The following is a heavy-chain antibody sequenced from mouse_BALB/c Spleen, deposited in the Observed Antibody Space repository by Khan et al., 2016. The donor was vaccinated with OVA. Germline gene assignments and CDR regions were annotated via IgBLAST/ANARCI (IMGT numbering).Heavy chain of an antibody. Sequence: QVQLKESGTELVRPGVSVKISCKGSGYTFTDFTMHWVKQSHAMSLEWIGVISTYYGHATYNQKFKDKATMTVDKSSSTAYARLTSEDSAIYYCTGGGGGNRFAYWGQGTLVTVSA. J-gene: IGHJ3*01. CDR3: TGGGGGNRFAY. V-gene: IGHV1S137*01. CDR1: GYTFTDFT. CDR2: ISTYYGHA.